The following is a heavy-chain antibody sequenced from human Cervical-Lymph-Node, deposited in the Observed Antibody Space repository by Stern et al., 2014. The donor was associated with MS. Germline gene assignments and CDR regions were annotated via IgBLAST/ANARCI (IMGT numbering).Heavy chain of an antibody. D-gene: IGHD5-24*01. J-gene: IGHJ4*02. CDR3: ARHGPPRRRDDSNHPNFDY. Sequence: VQLVESGPGLVKPSETLSLTCTVSGGSISSNYWSWIRQPPGKGLEWIGYLYYSGNTNYNPSLKSRVTTSVDTPKNQFSLSLRPVTAADTAVYYCARHGPPRRRDDSNHPNFDYWGPGTLVAVSS. CDR2: LYYSGNT. CDR1: GGSISSNY. V-gene: IGHV4-59*08.